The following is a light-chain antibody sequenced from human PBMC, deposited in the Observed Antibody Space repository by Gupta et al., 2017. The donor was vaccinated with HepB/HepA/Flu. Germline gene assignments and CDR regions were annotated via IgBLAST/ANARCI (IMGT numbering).Light chain of an antibody. V-gene: IGKV2-28*01. CDR3: RQSLQTPTT. CDR1: QSLLHSNGYNY. Sequence: DLVMTQSPLSLPVTPGEPASISCRSSQSLLHSNGYNYLDWYLQKPGQSPQLLIYLGSNRASGVPDRFSGSGSGTDFTLKISRVEAEDVGVYYCRQSLQTPTTFGQGTKVEIK. CDR2: LGS. J-gene: IGKJ1*01.